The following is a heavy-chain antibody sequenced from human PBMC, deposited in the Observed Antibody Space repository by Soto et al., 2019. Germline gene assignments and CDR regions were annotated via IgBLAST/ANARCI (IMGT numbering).Heavy chain of an antibody. Sequence: GGSLRLSCAAPGFTFSSYPMSWVRQAPGQGLEWVSGIVASGGITYYADSVKGRFTISRDNSKNTLYLQMNSLRAEDTAVYYCAKNSAATIRVGYDYWGQGTLVTVSS. CDR3: AKNSAATIRVGYDY. V-gene: IGHV3-23*01. J-gene: IGHJ4*02. CDR1: GFTFSSYP. CDR2: IVASGGIT. D-gene: IGHD5-12*01.